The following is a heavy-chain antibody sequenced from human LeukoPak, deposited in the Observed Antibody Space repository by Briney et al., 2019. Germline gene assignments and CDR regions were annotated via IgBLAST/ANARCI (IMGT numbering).Heavy chain of an antibody. D-gene: IGHD6-25*01. J-gene: IGHJ4*02. CDR3: ARGTRLDSFDY. V-gene: IGHV3-53*01. CDR2: IYSGGST. Sequence: GGSLRLSCAASGFTVSSNYMSWVRQAPGKGLEWVSVIYSGGSTYYADSVKGRFTISRDNSKNTLYLQMNSLRAEDTAVYYCARGTRLDSFDYWGQGTLVTVSS. CDR1: GFTVSSNY.